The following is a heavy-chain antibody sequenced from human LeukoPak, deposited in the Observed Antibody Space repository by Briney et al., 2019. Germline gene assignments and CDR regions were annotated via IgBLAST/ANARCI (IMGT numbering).Heavy chain of an antibody. CDR1: GGTFSSYA. Sequence: SVKVSCKASGGTFSSYAISWVRQAPGQGLEWMGRIIPILGIANYAQKFQGRVTITADKSTSTAYMELSSLRSEDTAVYYCARERIVVVEEYYFDYWGQGTLVTVSS. J-gene: IGHJ4*02. D-gene: IGHD2-15*01. CDR2: IIPILGIA. CDR3: ARERIVVVEEYYFDY. V-gene: IGHV1-69*04.